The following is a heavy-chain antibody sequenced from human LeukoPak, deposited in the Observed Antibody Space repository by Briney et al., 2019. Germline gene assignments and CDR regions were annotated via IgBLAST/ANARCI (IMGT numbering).Heavy chain of an antibody. J-gene: IGHJ4*02. V-gene: IGHV4-59*01. D-gene: IGHD3-10*01. Sequence: SETLSLTCTVSGGSISSYYWSWIRQPTGKGLEWIGYIYYSGSTNYNPSLKSRVTISVDTSKNQFSLKLSSVTAADTAVYYCARRVYYYGSGSYIDYWGQGTLVTVSS. CDR1: GGSISSYY. CDR3: ARRVYYYGSGSYIDY. CDR2: IYYSGST.